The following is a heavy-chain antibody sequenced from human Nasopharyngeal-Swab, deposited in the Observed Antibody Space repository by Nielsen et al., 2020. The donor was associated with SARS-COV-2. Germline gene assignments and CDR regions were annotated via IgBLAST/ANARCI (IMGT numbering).Heavy chain of an antibody. V-gene: IGHV3-43*01. Sequence: GGSLRLSCAASGFNFEDYTMHWVRQPPGKGLEWVSLINWDGDITYYADSVEGRFTVSRDNSKNSLYLQLNDLKTGDTALYYCAKDTRGGSWYDFWGQGTLVTVSS. CDR3: AKDTRGGSWYDF. CDR1: GFNFEDYT. CDR2: INWDGDIT. D-gene: IGHD2-15*01. J-gene: IGHJ4*02.